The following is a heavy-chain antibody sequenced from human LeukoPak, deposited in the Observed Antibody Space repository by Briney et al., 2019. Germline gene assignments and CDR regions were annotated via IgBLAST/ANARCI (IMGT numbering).Heavy chain of an antibody. CDR2: ISYDGSNK. D-gene: IGHD2-2*01. V-gene: IGHV3-30-3*01. CDR1: GFTFSSYA. Sequence: GRSLRLSCAASGFTFSSYAMHWVRQAPGKGLEGVAVISYDGSNKYYADSVKGRFTISRDNSKNTLYLQMNSLRAEDTAVYYCASLGGIVVVPAAIWDWFDPWGQGTLVTVSS. CDR3: ASLGGIVVVPAAIWDWFDP. J-gene: IGHJ5*02.